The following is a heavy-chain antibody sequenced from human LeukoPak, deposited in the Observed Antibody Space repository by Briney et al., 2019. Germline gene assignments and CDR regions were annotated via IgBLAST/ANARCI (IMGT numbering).Heavy chain of an antibody. CDR1: GGTFSSYT. CDR2: IVPIFTTT. D-gene: IGHD1-26*01. J-gene: IGHJ3*02. Sequence: SVKVSCKASGGTFSSYTFIWVRQAPGRGLEWMGAIVPIFTTTNFAQKFQGRVTITADESTRTAYMELNSLRSEDTAVYYCARGFYSGSWDDAFDIWGQGTMATVSS. CDR3: ARGFYSGSWDDAFDI. V-gene: IGHV1-69*13.